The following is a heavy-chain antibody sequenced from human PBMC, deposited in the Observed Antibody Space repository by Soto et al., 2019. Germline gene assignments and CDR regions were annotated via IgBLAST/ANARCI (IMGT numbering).Heavy chain of an antibody. J-gene: IGHJ6*02. CDR2: INPNSGGT. V-gene: IGHV1-2*04. Sequence: GASVKVSCKASGYTFTGYYMHWVRPAPGQGLEWMGWINPNSGGTNYAQKFQGWVTMTRDTSISTAYMELSRLRSDDTAVYYCATHYYDSSGPVPYYYYGMDVWGQGTTVTVSS. CDR3: ATHYYDSSGPVPYYYYGMDV. D-gene: IGHD3-22*01. CDR1: GYTFTGYY.